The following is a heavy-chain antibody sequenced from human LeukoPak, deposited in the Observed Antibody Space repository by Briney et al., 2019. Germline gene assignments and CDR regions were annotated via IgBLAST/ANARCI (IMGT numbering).Heavy chain of an antibody. CDR3: ARDSSGYDFNYFDY. D-gene: IGHD5-12*01. V-gene: IGHV4-31*03. J-gene: IGHJ4*02. CDR2: IYYSGST. Sequence: SETLSLTCTVSGGSISSGGYYWSWIRQHPGKGLEWIGYIYYSGSTYYNPSLKSRVTISVDTSKNQFSLKLSSVTAAGTAVYYCARDSSGYDFNYFDYWGQGTLVTVSS. CDR1: GGSISSGGYY.